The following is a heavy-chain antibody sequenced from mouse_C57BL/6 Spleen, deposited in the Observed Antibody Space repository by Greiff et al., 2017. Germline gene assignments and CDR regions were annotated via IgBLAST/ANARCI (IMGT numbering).Heavy chain of an antibody. V-gene: IGHV1-69*01. CDR2: IDPSDSYT. Sequence: QVQLQQPGAELVMPGASVKLSCKASGYTFTSYWMHWVKQRPGQGLEWIGEIDPSDSYTNYNQKFKGKSTLTVDKSSSTAYMQLSSLTSEDSAVYYCARAQATSGDYWGQGTTLTVSS. CDR3: ARAQATSGDY. CDR1: GYTFTSYW. D-gene: IGHD3-2*02. J-gene: IGHJ2*01.